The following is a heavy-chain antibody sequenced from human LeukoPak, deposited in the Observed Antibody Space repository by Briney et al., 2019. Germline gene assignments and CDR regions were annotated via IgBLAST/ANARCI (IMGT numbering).Heavy chain of an antibody. V-gene: IGHV1-24*01. CDR2: FNPEDAET. Sequence: ASVKVSCKVSGHTLSDLSMHWVRQAPGKGLEWMGGFNPEDAETIYAQKFQGRVTMTEDTSMDTVYMELNSLISDDTAVYYCATPVPHDTSGYYYRFDYWGQGTPVTVSS. J-gene: IGHJ4*02. D-gene: IGHD3-22*01. CDR3: ATPVPHDTSGYYYRFDY. CDR1: GHTLSDLS.